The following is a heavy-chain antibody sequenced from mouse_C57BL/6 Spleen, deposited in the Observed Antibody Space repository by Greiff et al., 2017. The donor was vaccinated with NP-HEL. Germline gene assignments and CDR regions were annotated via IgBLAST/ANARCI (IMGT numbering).Heavy chain of an antibody. Sequence: QVQLKQPGAELVKPGASVKVSCKASGYTFTSYWMHWVKQRPGQGLEWIGRIHPSDSDTNYNQKFKGKATLTVDKSSSTAYMQLSSLTSDDSAVYYCAIGLNTYSLAMDYWGQGTSVTVSS. J-gene: IGHJ4*01. D-gene: IGHD5-2*01. CDR1: GYTFTSYW. CDR2: IHPSDSDT. V-gene: IGHV1-74*01. CDR3: AIGLNTYSLAMDY.